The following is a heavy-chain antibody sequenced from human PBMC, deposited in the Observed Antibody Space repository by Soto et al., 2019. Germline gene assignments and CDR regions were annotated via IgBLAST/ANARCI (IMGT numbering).Heavy chain of an antibody. Sequence: GGPLRLSCAASGFTFSSYGMSWVRQAPGKGLEWVAGIPVIGERRYYADSVKGRFTISRDNAKNTLYLQMNSLRVEDAAVYFCAREGDRYGTVCFDSWGQGTLVTVSS. D-gene: IGHD1-1*01. CDR1: GFTFSSYG. V-gene: IGHV3-23*01. CDR2: IPVIGERR. CDR3: AREGDRYGTVCFDS. J-gene: IGHJ4*02.